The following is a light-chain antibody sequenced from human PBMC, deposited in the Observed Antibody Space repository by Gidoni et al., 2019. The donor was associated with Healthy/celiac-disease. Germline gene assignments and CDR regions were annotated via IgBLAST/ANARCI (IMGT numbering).Light chain of an antibody. CDR1: QSISSY. Sequence: DIQMTQSPSSLSASVGDRVTITCRASQSISSYLNWYQQKPGKAPKLLIYAASSLQSGVPSRFSGSGSGTDFTLTISSLQPEDFATYYCQQSYSTPLTFXGXTKVAIK. CDR2: AAS. J-gene: IGKJ4*01. CDR3: QQSYSTPLT. V-gene: IGKV1-39*01.